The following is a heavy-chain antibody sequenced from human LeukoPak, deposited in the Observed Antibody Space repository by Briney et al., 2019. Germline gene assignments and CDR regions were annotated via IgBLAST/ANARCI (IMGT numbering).Heavy chain of an antibody. CDR1: GFTFSSYR. D-gene: IGHD7-27*01. Sequence: GGSLRLSCAASGFTFSSYRMNWVRQAPGKGLEWVSSISSSSSYIYYADSVKGRFTISRDNAKNSLYLQMNSLRAEDTAVYYCARDLASGAFDIWGQGTMVTVSS. J-gene: IGHJ3*02. CDR2: ISSSSSYI. V-gene: IGHV3-21*01. CDR3: ARDLASGAFDI.